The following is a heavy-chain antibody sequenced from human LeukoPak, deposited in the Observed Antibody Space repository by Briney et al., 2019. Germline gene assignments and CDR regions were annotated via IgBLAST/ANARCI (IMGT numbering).Heavy chain of an antibody. CDR1: GFTFSSYG. D-gene: IGHD1-26*01. CDR3: AKEGGEVGAHFDY. J-gene: IGHJ4*02. CDR2: IRYDGSNK. V-gene: IGHV3-30*02. Sequence: PGGSLRLSCAASGFTFSSYGMHWVRQAPGKGLEWVAFIRYDGSNKYYADSVKGRFTISRDNSKNTLYLQMNSLRAEDTAVYYCAKEGGEVGAHFDYWGQGTLVTVSS.